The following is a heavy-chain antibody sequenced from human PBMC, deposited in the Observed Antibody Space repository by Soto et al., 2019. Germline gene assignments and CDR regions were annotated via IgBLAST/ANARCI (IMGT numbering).Heavy chain of an antibody. Sequence: XTLSLPCTVSGGSVSSGLYDWTWIRQPPGKGLEWIGYMPHIGGRKYNPSLNSRASISLDTSQRQFSLRLKPVTAADTDVYFCARETVAGETGFDPWGHGTLVTVSS. CDR2: MPHIGGR. V-gene: IGHV4-61*01. D-gene: IGHD1-26*01. CDR1: GGSVSSGLYD. J-gene: IGHJ5*02. CDR3: ARETVAGETGFDP.